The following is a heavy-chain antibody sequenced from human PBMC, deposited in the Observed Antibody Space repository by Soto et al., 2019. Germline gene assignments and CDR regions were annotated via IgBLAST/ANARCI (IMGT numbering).Heavy chain of an antibody. D-gene: IGHD2-15*01. J-gene: IGHJ4*02. Sequence: GWVRQIHRKGLECMGIINPGDSDTRYSPSFQGQVTLSVDKSISTAYLQWRSLKASDSAIYFFASHTADAGGGGFLQVFDSWVTGTLVPVSS. CDR3: ASHTADAGGGGFLQVFDS. CDR2: INPGDSDT. V-gene: IGHV5-51*01.